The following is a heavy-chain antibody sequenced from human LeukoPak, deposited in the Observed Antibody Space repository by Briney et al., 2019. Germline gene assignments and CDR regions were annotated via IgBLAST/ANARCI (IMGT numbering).Heavy chain of an antibody. Sequence: SETLSLTCTVSGGSISGYYWSWIRQPPGKGLEWIGYIYYSGSTNYNPSLKSRVTISVDTSKNQFSLKLSSVTAADTAVYYCARHRLGAIMYYYDSSGYYYFDYWGQGTLVTVSS. V-gene: IGHV4-59*08. J-gene: IGHJ4*02. CDR2: IYYSGST. CDR1: GGSISGYY. D-gene: IGHD3-22*01. CDR3: ARHRLGAIMYYYDSSGYYYFDY.